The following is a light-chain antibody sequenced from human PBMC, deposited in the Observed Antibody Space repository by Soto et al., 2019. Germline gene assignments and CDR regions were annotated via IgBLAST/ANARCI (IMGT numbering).Light chain of an antibody. V-gene: IGLV2-14*01. CDR1: SSDVGGYNY. CDR2: EVS. Sequence: QSVLTQPASVSGSPGQSTTISCTGTSSDVGGYNYVSWYQQHPGKAPKLMIYEVSNRPSGVSDRFSGSRSGNTASLTISGLQAEDESDYYCISYTSSSTWVFGGGTKLTVL. CDR3: ISYTSSSTWV. J-gene: IGLJ3*02.